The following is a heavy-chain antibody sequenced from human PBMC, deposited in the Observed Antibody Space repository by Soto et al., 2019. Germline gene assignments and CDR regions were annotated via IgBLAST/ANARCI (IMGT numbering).Heavy chain of an antibody. CDR1: GGSISSGGYY. J-gene: IGHJ5*02. D-gene: IGHD3-10*01. CDR2: IYYSGST. V-gene: IGHV4-31*03. CDR3: ARASPPAVHGVIVGGVDP. Sequence: HVQLQEAGPGLVKPSQTLSLTCTVSGGSISSGGYYWSWIRQHPGKGLEWIGYIYYSGSTYYNPSLKSRVTISVDTSKNQFSLKLSSVAAAYTAVYYCARASPPAVHGVIVGGVDPWGRGTLVTVST.